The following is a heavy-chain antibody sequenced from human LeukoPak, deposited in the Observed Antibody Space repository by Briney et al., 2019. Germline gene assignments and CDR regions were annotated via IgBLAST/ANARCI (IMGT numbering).Heavy chain of an antibody. CDR3: AKDPTWDCGGDCYSYGMDV. CDR2: IYSGGST. V-gene: IGHV3-53*01. D-gene: IGHD2-21*01. J-gene: IGHJ6*02. Sequence: GGSLRLSCAASGFTVSSNYMSWVRQAPGKGLEWVSVIYSGGSTYYADSVKGRFTISRDNSKNTLYLQMNSLRAEDTAVYYCAKDPTWDCGGDCYSYGMDVWGQGTTVTVSS. CDR1: GFTVSSNY.